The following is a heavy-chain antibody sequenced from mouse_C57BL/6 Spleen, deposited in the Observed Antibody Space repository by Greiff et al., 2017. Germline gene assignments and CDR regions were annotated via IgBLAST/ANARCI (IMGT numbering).Heavy chain of an antibody. CDR1: GYTFTSYG. CDR3: ASGDSSGPPFDY. CDR2: IYPRSGNT. D-gene: IGHD3-2*02. J-gene: IGHJ2*01. V-gene: IGHV1-81*01. Sequence: QVQLKQSGAELARPGASVKLSCKASGYTFTSYGISWVKQRTGQGLEWIGEIYPRSGNTYYNEKFKGKATLTADKSSSTAYMELRSLTSEDSAVYFCASGDSSGPPFDYWGQGTTLTVSS.